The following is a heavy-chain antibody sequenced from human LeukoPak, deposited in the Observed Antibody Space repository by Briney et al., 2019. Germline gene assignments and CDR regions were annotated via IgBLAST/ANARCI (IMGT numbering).Heavy chain of an antibody. CDR3: ARSGRGVDSFYFYMDV. CDR1: GFTFSQYW. CDR2: IKHDGSEKQDGSEK. D-gene: IGHD3-10*01. V-gene: IGHV3-7*01. J-gene: IGHJ6*03. Sequence: GGSLRLSCAASGFTFSQYWMSWVRQAPGKGLEWVANIKHDGSEKQDGSEKNYVDSVKGRFTISRDNAKNSLYLQMNGLRAEDTAVYYCARSGRGVDSFYFYMDVWGKGTTVTVSS.